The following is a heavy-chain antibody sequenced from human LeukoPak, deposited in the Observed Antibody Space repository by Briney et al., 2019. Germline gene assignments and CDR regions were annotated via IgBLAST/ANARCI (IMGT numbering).Heavy chain of an antibody. V-gene: IGHV4-59*12. D-gene: IGHD3-22*01. CDR2: IYYSGST. CDR1: GGSISRFY. CDR3: ARSTGDYYDSMENAFDI. J-gene: IGHJ3*02. Sequence: SETLSLTCIVSGGSISRFYWSWIRQPPGKALEWIGYIYYSGSTNYNPSLRSRVTMSVDSSKNQFSLKLSSVTAADTAVYYCARSTGDYYDSMENAFDIWGQGTKVTVSS.